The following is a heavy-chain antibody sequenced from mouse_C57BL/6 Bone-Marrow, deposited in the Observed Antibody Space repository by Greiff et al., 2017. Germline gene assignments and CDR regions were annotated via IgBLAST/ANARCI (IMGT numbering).Heavy chain of an antibody. D-gene: IGHD2-1*01. CDR3: TTRGKGNAMDY. Sequence: VQLQQSGAELVRPGASVKLSCTASGFNIKDDYMHWVKQRPEQGLEWIGWIDPENGDTEYASKFQGKATITADTSSNTAYLQLSSLTSEDTAVYDCTTRGKGNAMDYWGQGSSVTVSS. V-gene: IGHV14-4*01. CDR2: IDPENGDT. J-gene: IGHJ4*01. CDR1: GFNIKDDY.